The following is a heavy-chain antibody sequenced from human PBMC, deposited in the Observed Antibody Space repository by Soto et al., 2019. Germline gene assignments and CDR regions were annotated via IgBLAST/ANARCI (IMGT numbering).Heavy chain of an antibody. V-gene: IGHV4-59*08. CDR3: ARRYSSSFDY. CDR2: IYYGGST. D-gene: IGHD6-13*01. CDR1: GGSISSYY. J-gene: IGHJ4*02. Sequence: SETLSLTCTVSGGSISSYYWSWIRLPPGKGLEWIGYIYYGGSTNYNPFLKSRVTMSVDMSKNQFSLTLSSVTAADTAVYYCARRYSSSFDYWGQGTLVTVSS.